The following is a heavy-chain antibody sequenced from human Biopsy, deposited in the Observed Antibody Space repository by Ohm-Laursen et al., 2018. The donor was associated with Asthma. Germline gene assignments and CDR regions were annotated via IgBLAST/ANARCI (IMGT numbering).Heavy chain of an antibody. V-gene: IGHV3-53*01. Sequence: SLRLSCAASGFVFRSHAMHWVRQAPGKGLEWVSVIYSGGTSHTADSVRGRFTISRDYSKNTLYLQMHSLRAEDTAVYYCARGDSSNWSHYYFDCWGQGTLVTVSS. CDR2: IYSGGTS. CDR3: ARGDSSNWSHYYFDC. J-gene: IGHJ4*02. D-gene: IGHD3-22*01. CDR1: GFVFRSHA.